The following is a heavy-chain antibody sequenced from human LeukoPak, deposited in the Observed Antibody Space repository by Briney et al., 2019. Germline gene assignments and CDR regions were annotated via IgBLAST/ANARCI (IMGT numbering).Heavy chain of an antibody. Sequence: GGSLRLSCAASGFTFSSNSMNWVRQAPGKGLEWVSSISSSSSYIYYADSVKDRFTISRDNAKNSLYLQMNSLRAEDTAVYYCARSSRELGGYAPWELMPPFDYWGQGTLVTVSS. V-gene: IGHV3-21*01. CDR1: GFTFSSNS. D-gene: IGHD1-7*01. J-gene: IGHJ4*02. CDR3: ARSSRELGGYAPWELMPPFDY. CDR2: ISSSSSYI.